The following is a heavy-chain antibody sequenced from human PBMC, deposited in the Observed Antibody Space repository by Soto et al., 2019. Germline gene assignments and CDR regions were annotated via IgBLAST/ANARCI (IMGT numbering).Heavy chain of an antibody. CDR2: IIPIFGTA. CDR3: ARIADCSGGSCYSGHHYGMDV. V-gene: IGHV1-69*06. D-gene: IGHD2-15*01. J-gene: IGHJ6*02. CDR1: GGTFSSYA. Sequence: QVQLVQSGAEVKKPGSSVRVSCKASGGTFSSYAISWVRQAPGQGLEWMGGIIPIFGTANYAQKFQRRVTITADKSTSTAYMELSSLRSEDTAVYYCARIADCSGGSCYSGHHYGMDVWGQGTTVTVSS.